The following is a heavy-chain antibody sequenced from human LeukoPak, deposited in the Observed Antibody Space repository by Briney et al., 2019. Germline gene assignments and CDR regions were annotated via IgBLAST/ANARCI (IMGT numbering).Heavy chain of an antibody. CDR1: GDSVSSNSSA. Sequence: SQTLSLTCAISGDSVSSNSSAWNWIRQSPSRGLEWLGRTYYRPKWYNDYAVSVKSRITINPDTSKNQFSLQLNSVTPEDTAVYYCARDSPQWPEPYYGMDVWGQGTTVTVSS. V-gene: IGHV6-1*01. CDR2: TYYRPKWYN. D-gene: IGHD1-14*01. J-gene: IGHJ6*02. CDR3: ARDSPQWPEPYYGMDV.